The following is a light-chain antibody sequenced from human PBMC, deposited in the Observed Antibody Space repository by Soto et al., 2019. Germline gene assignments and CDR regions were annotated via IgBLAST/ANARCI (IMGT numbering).Light chain of an antibody. Sequence: EIVLTQSPGTLSLSPGERATLSCRASQSVSSNYLAWYQQKPGQAPRLLIYGASSRATGIPDRFSGSGSGTDITLTISRLEPEDFAVYFCQHYGSSLSITFGQGTRLEIK. CDR2: GAS. CDR3: QHYGSSLSIT. V-gene: IGKV3-20*01. CDR1: QSVSSNY. J-gene: IGKJ5*01.